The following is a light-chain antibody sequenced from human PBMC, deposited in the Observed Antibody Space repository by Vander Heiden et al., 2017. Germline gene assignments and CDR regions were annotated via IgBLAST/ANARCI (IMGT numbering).Light chain of an antibody. J-gene: IGKJ1*01. CDR1: QTISTY. V-gene: IGKV1-39*01. CDR2: ATS. Sequence: IQMTQSPSSLSASVGDRVTIPCRPSQTISTYVNWYQHKPGQAPKLLIYATSNLQSGAPSRFSGSGSGTEFTLTISSLQPEDFATYYCQQGFKTPWTFGQGTKV. CDR3: QQGFKTPWT.